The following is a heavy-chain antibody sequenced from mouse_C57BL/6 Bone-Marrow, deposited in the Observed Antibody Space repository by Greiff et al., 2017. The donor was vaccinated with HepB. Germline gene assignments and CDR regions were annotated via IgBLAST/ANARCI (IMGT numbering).Heavy chain of an antibody. D-gene: IGHD1-1*01. CDR1: GYTFTSYW. V-gene: IGHV1-64*01. Sequence: VKLQQPGAELVKPGASVKLSCKASGYTFTSYWMHWVKQRPGQGLEWIGMIHPNSGSTNYNEKFKSKATLTVDKSSSTAYMQLSSLTSEDSAVYYCAIFFPPHYYGSSYDDYWGQGTTLTVSS. CDR3: AIFFPPHYYGSSYDDY. J-gene: IGHJ2*01. CDR2: IHPNSGST.